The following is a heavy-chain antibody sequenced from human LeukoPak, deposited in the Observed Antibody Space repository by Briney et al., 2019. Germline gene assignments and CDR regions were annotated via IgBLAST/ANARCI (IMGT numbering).Heavy chain of an antibody. J-gene: IGHJ4*02. Sequence: PSETLSLTCAVYGGSFSGYYWSLIRQPPGKGLEWIGEINHSGSTNYNPSLKSRVTISVDTSKNQFSLKLSSVTAADTAVYYCARGRHGSAYYFDYWGQGTLVTVSS. D-gene: IGHD2-15*01. CDR3: ARGRHGSAYYFDY. CDR1: GGSFSGYY. CDR2: INHSGST. V-gene: IGHV4-34*01.